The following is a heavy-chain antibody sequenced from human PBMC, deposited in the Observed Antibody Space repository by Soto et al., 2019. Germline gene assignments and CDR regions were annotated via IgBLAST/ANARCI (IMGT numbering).Heavy chain of an antibody. V-gene: IGHV5-10-1*01. CDR1: GYSFTSYW. J-gene: IGHJ6*02. CDR2: IDPSDSYT. CDR3: AGGPGLDILTGYYYGMDV. Sequence: PGESLKISCKGSGYSFTSYWISWVRQMPGKGLEWMGRIDPSDSYTNYSPSFQGHVTISADKSISTAYLQWSSLKASDTAMYYCAGGPGLDILTGYYYGMDVWGQGTTVTVSS. D-gene: IGHD3-9*01.